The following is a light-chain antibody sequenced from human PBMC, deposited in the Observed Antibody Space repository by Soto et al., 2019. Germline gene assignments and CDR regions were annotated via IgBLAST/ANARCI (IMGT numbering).Light chain of an antibody. V-gene: IGLV2-14*01. CDR2: DVS. Sequence: QSALTQPASVSGSPGQSITISCTGTSSDVGGYNYVSWYQQHPGKAPKLMIYDVSNRPSGVSNRFSGSKSGNTASLNISGLQAEDEADYYGSSYTSSSTLGGVFCGGTKLTVL. CDR3: SSYTSSSTLGGV. J-gene: IGLJ2*01. CDR1: SSDVGGYNY.